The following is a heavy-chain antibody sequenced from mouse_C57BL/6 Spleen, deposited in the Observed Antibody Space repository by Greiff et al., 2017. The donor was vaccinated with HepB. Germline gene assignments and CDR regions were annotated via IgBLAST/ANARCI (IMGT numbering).Heavy chain of an antibody. CDR1: GYTFTSYW. CDR2: IDPSDSYT. V-gene: IGHV1-69*01. D-gene: IGHD3-2*02. Sequence: QVQLQQPGAELVMPGASVKLSCKASGYTFTSYWMHWVKQRPGQGLEWIGEIDPSDSYTNYNQKFKGKSTLTVDKSSSTAYMQLSSLTSEDSAVYDGARVDSSGYVPGYWGQGTTLTVSS. J-gene: IGHJ2*01. CDR3: ARVDSSGYVPGY.